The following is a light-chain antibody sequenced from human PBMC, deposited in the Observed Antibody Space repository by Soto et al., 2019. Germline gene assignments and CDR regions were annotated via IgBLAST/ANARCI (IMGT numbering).Light chain of an antibody. V-gene: IGLV1-40*01. CDR2: GNS. Sequence: QSVLTQPPSVSGAPGQRVTISCTGSSSNIGAGYDVHWYQQLPGTAPKLLIYGNSTRPSGVPDRFSGSKSGTSASLAITGLHAEDEADYNCQSYDSSLSGHVVFGGGTKLTVL. J-gene: IGLJ2*01. CDR1: SSNIGAGYD. CDR3: QSYDSSLSGHVV.